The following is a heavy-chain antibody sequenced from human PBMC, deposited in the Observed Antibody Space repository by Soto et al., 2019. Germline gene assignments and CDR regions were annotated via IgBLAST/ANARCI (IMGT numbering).Heavy chain of an antibody. J-gene: IGHJ4*02. CDR2: INVGNGNT. D-gene: IGHD3-3*01. CDR1: RYTFTDYA. Sequence: VKVSCQASRYTFTDYAIHWVRQAPGQGLEWMGWINVGNGNTGYSRKFQGRVTNVRDMSASTAYIEVTRLTSEDTAIYYCAREGARYYTYDHWGKGALVTVSS. V-gene: IGHV1-3*01. CDR3: AREGARYYTYDH.